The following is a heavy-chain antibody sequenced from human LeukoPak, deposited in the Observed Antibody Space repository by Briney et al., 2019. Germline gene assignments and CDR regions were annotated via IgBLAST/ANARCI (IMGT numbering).Heavy chain of an antibody. CDR1: GYRFTGYN. V-gene: IGHV1-46*01. CDR2: INPSGGST. J-gene: IGHJ4*02. D-gene: IGHD1-26*01. CDR3: ARPRDGELPVFDY. Sequence: ASVKVSCKASGYRFTGYNIDWVRQAPGQGLEWMGIINPSGGSTSYAQKFQGRVTMTRDTSTSTVYMELSSLRSDDTAVYYCARPRDGELPVFDYWGQGTLVTVSS.